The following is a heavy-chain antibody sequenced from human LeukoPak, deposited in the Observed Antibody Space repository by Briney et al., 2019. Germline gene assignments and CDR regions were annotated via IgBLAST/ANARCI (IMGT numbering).Heavy chain of an antibody. CDR3: ARGFCTSGRCSKYDY. J-gene: IGHJ4*02. V-gene: IGHV3-7*01. Sequence: GSPRLLCYASRIHLCKYWKSWVRPAPGEGLEGGAKKKQDGSQRYYVDPVPGRFTISRDNAKNSLYLQMNSLRADDTAVYYCARGFCTSGRCSKYDYWGQGTLVTVSS. CDR1: RIHLCKYW. D-gene: IGHD2-15*01. CDR2: KKQDGSQR.